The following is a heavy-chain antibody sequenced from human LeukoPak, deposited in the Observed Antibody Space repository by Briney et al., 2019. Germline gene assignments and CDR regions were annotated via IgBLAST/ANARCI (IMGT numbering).Heavy chain of an antibody. CDR2: INPSGGST. D-gene: IGHD3-3*01. Sequence: GASVKVSCKASGYTFISHYMHWVRQAPGQGLEWMGIINPSGGSTSYAQKSQGRVTMTRDTSTSTVYMELSSLRSEDTAVYYCATGRGFLEWLLWGAFDYWGQGTLVTVSS. CDR3: ATGRGFLEWLLWGAFDY. V-gene: IGHV1-46*01. J-gene: IGHJ4*02. CDR1: GYTFISHY.